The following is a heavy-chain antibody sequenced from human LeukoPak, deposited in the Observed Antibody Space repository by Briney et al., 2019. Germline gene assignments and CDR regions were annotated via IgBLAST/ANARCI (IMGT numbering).Heavy chain of an antibody. CDR1: GYTFTGYY. CDR3: AKARWELYDAFDI. J-gene: IGHJ3*02. Sequence: ASVKVSCKTSGYTFTGYYMHWVRQAPGQGLEWMGWINPNSGDTNYAQKFQGRVTMIRDTSISTASLELSRLISDDTALYYCAKARWELYDAFDIWGQGTMVTVSS. CDR2: INPNSGDT. V-gene: IGHV1-2*02. D-gene: IGHD1-26*01.